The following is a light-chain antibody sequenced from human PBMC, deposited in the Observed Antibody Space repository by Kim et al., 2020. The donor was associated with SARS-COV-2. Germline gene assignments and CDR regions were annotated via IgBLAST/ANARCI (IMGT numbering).Light chain of an antibody. CDR2: DTS. Sequence: EIVLTQSPATLSLSPGERATLSCRASESVNNYLAWYQQKPGQAPRLLIYDTSNRATGIPARFSGSGSGTDFTLTISSLEPEDFAVYYCHHSSNWPVTFGGGTKVDIK. J-gene: IGKJ4*01. CDR3: HHSSNWPVT. CDR1: ESVNNY. V-gene: IGKV3-11*01.